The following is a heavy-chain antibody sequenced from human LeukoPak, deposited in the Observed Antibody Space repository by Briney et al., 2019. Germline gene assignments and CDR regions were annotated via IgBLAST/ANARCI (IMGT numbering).Heavy chain of an antibody. V-gene: IGHV1-69*13. CDR1: GGTFISYA. Sequence: GASVKVSCKASGGTFISYAISWVRQAPGQGLEWMGGIIPIFGTANYAQKFQGRVTITADESTSTAYMELSSLRSEDTAVYYCARDLLEDIVVVPAAIPDRFDYWGQGTLVTVSS. CDR3: ARDLLEDIVVVPAAIPDRFDY. J-gene: IGHJ4*02. CDR2: IIPIFGTA. D-gene: IGHD2-2*01.